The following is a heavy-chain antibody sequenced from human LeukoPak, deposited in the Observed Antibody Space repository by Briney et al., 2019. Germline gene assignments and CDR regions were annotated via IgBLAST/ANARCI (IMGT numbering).Heavy chain of an antibody. CDR1: GGSFSGYY. CDR3: ARASVPRAAAVPYYYYYMDV. D-gene: IGHD6-13*01. J-gene: IGHJ6*03. V-gene: IGHV4-34*01. Sequence: SETLSLTCAVYGGSFSGYYWSWIRQPPGKGLEWIGEINHSGSTNYNPSLKSRVTISVDTSKNQFSLKLSSVTAADTAVYYCARASVPRAAAVPYYYYYMDVWGKGTTVTISS. CDR2: INHSGST.